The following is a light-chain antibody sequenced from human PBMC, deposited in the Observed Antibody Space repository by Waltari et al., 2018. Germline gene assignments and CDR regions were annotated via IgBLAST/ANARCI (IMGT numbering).Light chain of an antibody. V-gene: IGKV3-11*01. CDR1: QHLSSN. J-gene: IGKJ4*01. CDR2: DAS. CDR3: QHRRHWPL. Sequence: IVLTQSPATLTLSPGERATLACMPSQHLSSNVVWYQQKPGQPPRLVIFDASKRASGIPARFSGSGSGTDFTLTINSLEPEDFAVYYCQHRRHWPLFGGGTKIEIK.